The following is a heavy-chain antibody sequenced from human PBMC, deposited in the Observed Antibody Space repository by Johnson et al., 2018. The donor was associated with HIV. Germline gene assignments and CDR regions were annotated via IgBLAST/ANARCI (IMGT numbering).Heavy chain of an antibody. Sequence: QVQLVESGGGLVQPGRSLRLSCAASGFTFSSYGMDWVRQAPGKGLEWVAVISYDGSNKYYADSVKGRFTISRDNSKNTLYLQMGSLRAEDMAGYYCARAEWDRGLRAFGGAFDIWGQGTMVTVSS. D-gene: IGHD5-12*01. CDR1: GFTFSSYG. CDR2: ISYDGSNK. CDR3: ARAEWDRGLRAFGGAFDI. V-gene: IGHV3-30*03. J-gene: IGHJ3*02.